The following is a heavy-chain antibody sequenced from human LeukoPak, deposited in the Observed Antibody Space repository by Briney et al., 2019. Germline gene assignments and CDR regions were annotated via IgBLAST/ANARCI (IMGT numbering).Heavy chain of an antibody. CDR2: ISISSTTI. J-gene: IGHJ4*02. CDR3: ARGLRYSSGWYNFDY. Sequence: GGSLRLSCVASGFTFSSSSMNWVRQAPGKGLEWVSYISISSTTIYYADSVKGRFTISRDNAKNSLYLQMNSLRDEDTAVYYCARGLRYSSGWYNFDYWGQGTLVTVSS. CDR1: GFTFSSSS. D-gene: IGHD6-13*01. V-gene: IGHV3-48*02.